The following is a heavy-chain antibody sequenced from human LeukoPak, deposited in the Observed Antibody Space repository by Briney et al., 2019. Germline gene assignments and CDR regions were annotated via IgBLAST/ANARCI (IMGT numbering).Heavy chain of an antibody. Sequence: PSETLSLTCAVYGGSFSGYYWSWIRQPPGKGLEWIGEINHSGSTNYNPSLKSRVTISVDTSKNQFSLKLSSVTAADTAVYYCARVPFPGLAGTDWFDPWGQGTLVTVSS. J-gene: IGHJ5*02. V-gene: IGHV4-34*01. CDR1: GGSFSGYY. D-gene: IGHD6-19*01. CDR2: INHSGST. CDR3: ARVPFPGLAGTDWFDP.